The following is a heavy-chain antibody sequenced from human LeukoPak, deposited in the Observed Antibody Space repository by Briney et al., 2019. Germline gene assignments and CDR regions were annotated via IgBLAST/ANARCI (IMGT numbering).Heavy chain of an antibody. Sequence: GGSLRLSCAASGFTFSSYPMSWVRQAPGKGLECVSTLSGSGSSTYYAESVKGRFTISRDNSKNTLYLQMNSLRAEDTAVYYCAKVGVATIEGVIGYWGQGALVTVSS. CDR3: AKVGVATIEGVIGY. CDR1: GFTFSSYP. V-gene: IGHV3-23*01. J-gene: IGHJ4*02. D-gene: IGHD5-24*01. CDR2: LSGSGSST.